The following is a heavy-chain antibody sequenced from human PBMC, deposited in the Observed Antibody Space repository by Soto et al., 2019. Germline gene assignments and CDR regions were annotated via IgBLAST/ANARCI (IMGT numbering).Heavy chain of an antibody. Sequence: QVQLVQSGAEVKKPGASVKGSCKASGYTFTSYYMHWVRQAPGQGLEWMGIINPSGGSTSYAQKFQGSVTMTRDTSTSTVYMELSSLRSEDTAVYYCARGDYDSSGYYPSDYWGQGTLVTVSS. CDR1: GYTFTSYY. D-gene: IGHD3-22*01. CDR3: ARGDYDSSGYYPSDY. V-gene: IGHV1-46*01. CDR2: INPSGGST. J-gene: IGHJ4*02.